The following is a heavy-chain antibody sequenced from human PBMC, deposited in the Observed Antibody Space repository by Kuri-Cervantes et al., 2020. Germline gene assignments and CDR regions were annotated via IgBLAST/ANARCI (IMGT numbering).Heavy chain of an antibody. V-gene: IGHV3-21*01. CDR1: GFTFSRYS. CDR3: ARLTYYSGSGSYYNDPYGMDV. Sequence: GESLKISCAASGFTFSRYSMNWVRQAPGKGLEWVSSISSSSSYIYYADSVKGRLTISRDNGKNSLYLQMNSLRVEDTAAYYCARLTYYSGSGSYYNDPYGMDVWGQGTTVTVSS. CDR2: ISSSSSYI. J-gene: IGHJ6*02. D-gene: IGHD3-10*01.